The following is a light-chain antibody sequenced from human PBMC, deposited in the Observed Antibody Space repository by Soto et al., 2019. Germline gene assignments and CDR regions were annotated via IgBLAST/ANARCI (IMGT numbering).Light chain of an antibody. J-gene: IGKJ1*01. CDR1: QTISSW. V-gene: IGKV1-5*03. Sequence: DVQMTQSPSSLSGSVGDRFTSTCRASQTISSWLAWYQQKTGKAPKXXIYKASTLKSGVPSRFSGSGYGTEFTLTISSLQTDDFATYYCQHYNSYSEAFGQGTKVDIK. CDR3: QHYNSYSEA. CDR2: KAS.